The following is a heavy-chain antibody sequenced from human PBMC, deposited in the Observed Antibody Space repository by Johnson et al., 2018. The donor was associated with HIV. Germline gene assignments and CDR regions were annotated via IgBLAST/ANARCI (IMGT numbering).Heavy chain of an antibody. J-gene: IGHJ3*02. CDR2: ISWDGGST. D-gene: IGHD5-24*01. V-gene: IGHV3-43*01. CDR1: GFTFDDYT. CDR3: AKDQEWLQLNWGSQDI. Sequence: VQLVESGGGVVRPGGSLRLSCAASGFTFDDYTMHWVRQAPGKGLEWVSLISWDGGSTYYADSVKGRFTISRDNSKNSLYLQMNSLRTEDTALYYCAKDQEWLQLNWGSQDIWGQGTMVTVSS.